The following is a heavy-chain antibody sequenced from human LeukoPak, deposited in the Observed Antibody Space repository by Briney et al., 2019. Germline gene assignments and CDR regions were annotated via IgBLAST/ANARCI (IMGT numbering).Heavy chain of an antibody. CDR1: GFTFSSYA. CDR2: ISGSGGST. CDR3: AKDSSSWYVPWFDP. V-gene: IGHV3-23*01. Sequence: PGGSPRLSCAASGFTFSSYAMSWVRQAPGKGLEWVSAISGSGGSTYYADSVKGRFTISRDNSKNTLYLQMNSLRAEDTAVYYCAKDSSSWYVPWFDPWGQGTLVTVSS. J-gene: IGHJ5*02. D-gene: IGHD6-13*01.